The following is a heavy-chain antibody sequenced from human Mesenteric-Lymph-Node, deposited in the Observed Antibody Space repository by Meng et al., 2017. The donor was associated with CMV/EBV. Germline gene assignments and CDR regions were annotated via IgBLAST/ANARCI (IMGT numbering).Heavy chain of an antibody. CDR2: INPNSGGT. J-gene: IGHJ4*02. D-gene: IGHD2-2*01. Sequence: ASVKVSCKTSGYTFTEYYVHWLRQAPGQGLEWMGRINPNSGGTNYAQKFQGRVTMTRDTSISTAYMELSRLRSDDTAVYYCARDLTREYQLLTYWGQGTLVTVSS. CDR1: GYTFTEYY. CDR3: ARDLTREYQLLTY. V-gene: IGHV1-2*06.